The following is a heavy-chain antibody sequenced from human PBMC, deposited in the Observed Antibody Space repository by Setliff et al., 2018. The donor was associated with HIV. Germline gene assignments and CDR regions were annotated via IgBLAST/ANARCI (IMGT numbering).Heavy chain of an antibody. CDR2: INVNSGGA. V-gene: IGHV1-2*02. Sequence: ASVKVSCKASGYTFTGYYMHWVRQAPGQGLEWMGWINVNSGGANYAQKFQGRVTMTRDTSISTAYTDLSRLGSDDTAVYYCAPTRAYPPLEYFQHGGQGTLVTVS. CDR3: APTRAYPPLEYFQH. J-gene: IGHJ1*01. CDR1: GYTFTGYY.